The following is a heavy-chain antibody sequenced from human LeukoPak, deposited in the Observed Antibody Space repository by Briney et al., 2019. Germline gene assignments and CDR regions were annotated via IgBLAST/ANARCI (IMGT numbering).Heavy chain of an antibody. CDR3: ARGPSPNYDILTGYETNFDY. D-gene: IGHD3-9*01. CDR1: GFTFSSYS. J-gene: IGHJ4*02. CDR2: ISSSSSYI. Sequence: PGGSLRLSCAASGFTFSSYSMNWVRQAPGKGLEWVSSISSSSSYIYYADSVKGRFTISRDNAKNSLYLQMNSLRAEDTAVYYCARGPSPNYDILTGYETNFDYWGQGTLVTVSS. V-gene: IGHV3-21*01.